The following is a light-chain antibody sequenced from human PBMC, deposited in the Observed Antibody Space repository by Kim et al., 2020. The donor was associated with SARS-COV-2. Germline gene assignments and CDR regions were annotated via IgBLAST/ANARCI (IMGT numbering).Light chain of an antibody. CDR1: NIESKR. Sequence: PGKTATVTCGGDNIESKRVYWYQQEPGQAPLLVISYDSDRPSGIPERFSGSNSGNTATLTISRVEAGDEADYYCQVWDRSSGHVVFGGGTQLTVL. J-gene: IGLJ2*01. V-gene: IGLV3-21*04. CDR2: YDS. CDR3: QVWDRSSGHVV.